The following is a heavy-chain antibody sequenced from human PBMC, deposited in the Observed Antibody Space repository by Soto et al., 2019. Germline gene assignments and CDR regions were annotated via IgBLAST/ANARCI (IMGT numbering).Heavy chain of an antibody. D-gene: IGHD5-12*01. CDR3: ARDGGCRDGYTVGCNWFDP. V-gene: IGHV3-33*01. CDR1: GFSFSSYG. J-gene: IGHJ5*02. CDR2: IWYDGSNK. Sequence: QVQLVESGGGVVQPGRSLRLSCAASGFSFSSYGMHWVRQAPGKGLEWVAVIWYDGSNKYYADSVTGRFTISRDNSTNTLYLQMNSLRAEDMAVYYCARDGGCRDGYTVGCNWFDPWGQGTLVTVSS.